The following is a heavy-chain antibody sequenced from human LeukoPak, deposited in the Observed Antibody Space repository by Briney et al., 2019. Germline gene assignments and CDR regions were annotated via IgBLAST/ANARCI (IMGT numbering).Heavy chain of an antibody. CDR2: IYSGGST. V-gene: IGHV3-66*01. Sequence: GGSLRLSCAASGFTVSSNYMSWVRQAPGKGLEWVSVIYSGGSTYYADSVKGRFTISRDNSKNTLYLQMNSLRAEDTAVYYCAREPPYYYDSSDYWGGGFFDYWGQGTLVTVSS. CDR1: GFTVSSNY. CDR3: AREPPYYYDSSDYWGGGFFDY. D-gene: IGHD3-22*01. J-gene: IGHJ4*02.